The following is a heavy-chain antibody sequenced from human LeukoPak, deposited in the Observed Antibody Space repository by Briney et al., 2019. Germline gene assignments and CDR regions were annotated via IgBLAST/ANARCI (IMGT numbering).Heavy chain of an antibody. Sequence: PGGSLRLSCAASGFTFSSYAMSWVRQAPGKGLEWVASINQDESAKFYVDSVEGRFTISRDNAKNSLFLQMNSLRVEDTAFYYCAKLLRDVTIYDFWGHGALVTVSS. CDR3: AKLLRDVTIYDF. D-gene: IGHD5-24*01. V-gene: IGHV3-7*01. J-gene: IGHJ4*01. CDR2: INQDESAK. CDR1: GFTFSSYA.